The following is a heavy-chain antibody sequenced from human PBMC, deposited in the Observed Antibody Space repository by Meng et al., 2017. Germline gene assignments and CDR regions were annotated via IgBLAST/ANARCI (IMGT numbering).Heavy chain of an antibody. D-gene: IGHD5-18*01. CDR1: GFTFSSYA. CDR2: ISSNGGST. J-gene: IGHJ6*02. Sequence: GESLKISCAASGFTFSSYAMHWVRQAPGKGLEYVSAISSNGGSTYYANSVKGRFTISRDNSKNTLYLQMGSLRAEDMAVYYCARRGADTAMVYYYYGMDVWGQGTTVTVSS. V-gene: IGHV3-64*01. CDR3: ARRGADTAMVYYYYGMDV.